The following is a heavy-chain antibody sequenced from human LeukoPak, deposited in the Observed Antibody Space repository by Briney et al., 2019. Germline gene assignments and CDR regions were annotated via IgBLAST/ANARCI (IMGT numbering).Heavy chain of an antibody. CDR2: IRRRAYGGAA. CDR1: GFAFDDFA. Sequence: GGSLRRSCTTSGFAFDDFAMSWVRQPAGKGLEWVGFIRRRAYGGAAEYAASVKGRFIISRDDSKGIAYLQMNSLKTEDTAVYYCSRNGLVDFDYWGQGSRVLVSP. J-gene: IGHJ4*02. CDR3: SRNGLVDFDY. V-gene: IGHV3-49*04.